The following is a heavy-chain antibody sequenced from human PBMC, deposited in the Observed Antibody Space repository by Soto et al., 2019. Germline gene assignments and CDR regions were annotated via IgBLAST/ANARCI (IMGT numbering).Heavy chain of an antibody. Sequence: TLSLTCTVSGGSISSGGYYWSWIRQHPGKGLEWIGYIYYSGSTYYNPSLKSRVTISVDTSKNQFSLKLSSVTAADTAVYYCARGGGPYYDGSGYYPIFDYWGQGTLVTVSS. CDR1: GGSISSGGYY. V-gene: IGHV4-31*03. CDR2: IYYSGST. J-gene: IGHJ4*02. D-gene: IGHD3-22*01. CDR3: ARGGGPYYDGSGYYPIFDY.